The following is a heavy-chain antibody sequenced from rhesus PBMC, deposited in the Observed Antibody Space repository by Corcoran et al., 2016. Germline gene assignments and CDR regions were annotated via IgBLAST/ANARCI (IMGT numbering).Heavy chain of an antibody. CDR2: INSGGGST. CDR1: GFTSSSYW. J-gene: IGHJ4*01. V-gene: IGHV3S42*01. Sequence: EVQLVESGGGLAKHGGSLRLLCAACGFTSSSYWRNWVRETSGKGLEWISAINSGGGSTYYADSVKGRFTISRDNSKNTLSLQMNSLRAEDTAVYYCAKGIAAAGTNYWGQGVLVTVSS. CDR3: AKGIAAAGTNY. D-gene: IGHD6-25*01.